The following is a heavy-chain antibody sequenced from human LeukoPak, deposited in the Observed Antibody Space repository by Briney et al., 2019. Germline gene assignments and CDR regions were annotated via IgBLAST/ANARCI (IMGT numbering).Heavy chain of an antibody. CDR3: ARHDQVVRGVTFFDY. J-gene: IGHJ4*02. D-gene: IGHD3-10*01. V-gene: IGHV4-39*01. CDR2: NYYSGST. Sequence: PSETLSLTCTVPGGSISSSSYYWGWIRQPPGKGLERIGRNYYSGSTYYNPSLKSRVTISVDTSKNQFSLKLSSVTAADTAVYYCARHDQVVRGVTFFDYWGQGTLVTVSS. CDR1: GGSISSSSYY.